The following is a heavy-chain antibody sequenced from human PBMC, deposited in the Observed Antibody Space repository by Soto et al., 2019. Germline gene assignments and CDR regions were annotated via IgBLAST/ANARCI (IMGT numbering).Heavy chain of an antibody. CDR1: GFTFSSYG. J-gene: IGHJ3*02. D-gene: IGHD6-13*01. CDR3: AKELVVNSSSWPSDAFDI. Sequence: QVQLVESGGGVVQPGRSLRLSCAASGFTFSSYGMHWVRQAPGKGLDWVAVISYDGSNKYYADSVKGRFTISRDNSKNTLYLQMNSLRAEDTAVYYCAKELVVNSSSWPSDAFDIWGQGTMVTVSS. CDR2: ISYDGSNK. V-gene: IGHV3-30*18.